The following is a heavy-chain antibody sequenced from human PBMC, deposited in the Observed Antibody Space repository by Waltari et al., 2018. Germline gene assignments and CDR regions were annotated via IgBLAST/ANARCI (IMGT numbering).Heavy chain of an antibody. V-gene: IGHV4-34*01. Sequence: QVQLQQWGAGLLKPSETLSLPCAVYGGSFSGYYWCWIRQPPGKGLEWIGEINHSGITNYNPSLKSRVTISVDTSKNQFSLKLSSVTAADTAVYYCARGSDPWGQGTLVTVSS. J-gene: IGHJ5*02. CDR2: INHSGIT. CDR3: ARGSDP. CDR1: GGSFSGYY.